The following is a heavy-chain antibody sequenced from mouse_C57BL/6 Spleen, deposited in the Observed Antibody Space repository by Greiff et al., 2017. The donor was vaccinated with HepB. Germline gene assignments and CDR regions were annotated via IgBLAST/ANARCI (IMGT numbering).Heavy chain of an antibody. CDR3: ARHDDYGRYLYYAMDY. J-gene: IGHJ4*01. CDR1: GFSLTSYG. V-gene: IGHV2-6-1*01. Sequence: VKLVESGPGLVAPSQSLSITCTVSGFSLTSYGVHWVRQPPGKGLEWLVVIWSDGSTTYNSALKSRLSISKDNSKSQVFLKMNSLQTDDTAMYYCARHDDYGRYLYYAMDYWGQGTSVTVSS. CDR2: IWSDGST. D-gene: IGHD2-4*01.